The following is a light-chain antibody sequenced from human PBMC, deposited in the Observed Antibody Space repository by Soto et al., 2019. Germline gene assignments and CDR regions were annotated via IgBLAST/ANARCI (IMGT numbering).Light chain of an antibody. CDR1: SPNIGSNY. V-gene: IGLV1-47*01. CDR2: SDA. CDR3: AAWDDSLSGPV. Sequence: QSVLTQPPSASGTPGQRVTISCSGSSPNIGSNYVYWYQQLPGTAPKLLIYSDAQRPSGVPDRISGSKSGTSASLAIRGLRSEDGGDYYCAAWDDSLSGPVLGGGTKVTVL. J-gene: IGLJ3*02.